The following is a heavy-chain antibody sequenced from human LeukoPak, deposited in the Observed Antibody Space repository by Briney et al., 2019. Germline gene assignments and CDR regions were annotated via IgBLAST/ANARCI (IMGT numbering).Heavy chain of an antibody. J-gene: IGHJ4*02. Sequence: SETLPLTCTVSGDSINNYYWSWIRQSPGKGLEWIGYIYYSGSTKYNPSLKSRVIILVATSKNQFSLKLSSVTAADTATYYCARHRGSGSPYFDYWGQGTLVSVSS. D-gene: IGHD3-10*01. CDR2: IYYSGST. CDR1: GDSINNYY. CDR3: ARHRGSGSPYFDY. V-gene: IGHV4-59*08.